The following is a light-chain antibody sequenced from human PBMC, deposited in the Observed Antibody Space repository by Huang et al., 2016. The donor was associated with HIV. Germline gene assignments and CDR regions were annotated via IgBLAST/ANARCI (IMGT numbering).Light chain of an antibody. J-gene: IGKJ3*01. CDR1: QNVSSD. V-gene: IGKV3-15*01. CDR2: GAS. Sequence: VMTQSPVTLSVSPGERATLSRRASQNVSSDLAWYQQRPGHPPRLLMYGASTRATGLPARFSGSGSGTEFTLTISSLQSEDFAVYYCQQYNKWPLFTFGPGTKVDIK. CDR3: QQYNKWPLFT.